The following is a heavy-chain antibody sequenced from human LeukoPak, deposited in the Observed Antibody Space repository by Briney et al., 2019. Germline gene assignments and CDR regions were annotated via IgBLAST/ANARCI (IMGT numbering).Heavy chain of an antibody. Sequence: SGTLSLTCAVYGGSFSGHYWSWIRQPPGKGLEWIGEINHSGSTNYNPSLKSRVTISADTSQNQFSLKLSSVTAADTAVYYCASRKLGNDYWGQGTLVTVSS. CDR2: INHSGST. D-gene: IGHD7-27*01. CDR3: ASRKLGNDY. CDR1: GGSFSGHY. J-gene: IGHJ4*02. V-gene: IGHV4-34*01.